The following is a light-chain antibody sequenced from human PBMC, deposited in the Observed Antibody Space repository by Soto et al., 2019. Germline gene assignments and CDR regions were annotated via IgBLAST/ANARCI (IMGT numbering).Light chain of an antibody. J-gene: IGLJ1*01. Sequence: QSALTQPAAVSGSPGQSITISCTGTSSDVGGYNYVSWYQQHPGKAPKLMIYEDSNRPSGVSNRFSGSKSGNTASLTISGLQAEDEADYYCSSYTSSSPLVFGTGTKVTDL. CDR1: SSDVGGYNY. CDR3: SSYTSSSPLV. V-gene: IGLV2-14*01. CDR2: EDS.